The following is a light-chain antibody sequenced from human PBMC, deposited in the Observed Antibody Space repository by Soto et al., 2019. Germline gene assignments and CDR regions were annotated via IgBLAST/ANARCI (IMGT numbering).Light chain of an antibody. CDR3: QQSQSTPYT. V-gene: IGKV1-39*01. Sequence: DIRMTKSPSPLSASVGDRVTITCRASQSISNYLNWYQQKPGQAPNLLIYVASNLHSGVPSRFSGSGSGTDFTLTISSLQPADFATYYCQQSQSTPYTFGQGTKLDIK. CDR1: QSISNY. CDR2: VAS. J-gene: IGKJ2*01.